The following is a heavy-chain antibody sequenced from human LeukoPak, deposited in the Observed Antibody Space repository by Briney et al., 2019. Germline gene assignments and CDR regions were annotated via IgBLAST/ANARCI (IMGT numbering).Heavy chain of an antibody. J-gene: IGHJ5*02. V-gene: IGHV5-51*01. D-gene: IGHD2-15*01. Sequence: AESLWISCKGSGYSFTNYWIGWVRQMPGKGLEWMGIIYPGDSDTRYSPSFQGQVTISADKSISTAHLQWGSLKASDTAMYYCARQANDCGGVSCWDPWGQGTLVTVSS. CDR3: ARQANDCGGVSCWDP. CDR1: GYSFTNYW. CDR2: IYPGDSDT.